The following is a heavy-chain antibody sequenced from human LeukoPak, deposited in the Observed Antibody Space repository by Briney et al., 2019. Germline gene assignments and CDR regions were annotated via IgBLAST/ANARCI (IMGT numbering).Heavy chain of an antibody. CDR1: GFTFSSYA. V-gene: IGHV3-23*01. CDR2: ISGSGGST. D-gene: IGHD3-22*01. Sequence: GGSLRLSCAASGFTFSSYAMSWVRQAPGKGLQWVSAISGSGGSTYYADSVKGRFTISRDNSKNTLYLQMNSLRAEDTAVYYCAWGYYDSSGYLHFDYWGQGTLVTVSS. J-gene: IGHJ4*02. CDR3: AWGYYDSSGYLHFDY.